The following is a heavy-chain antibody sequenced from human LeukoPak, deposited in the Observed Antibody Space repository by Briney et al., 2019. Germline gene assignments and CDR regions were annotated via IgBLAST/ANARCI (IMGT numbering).Heavy chain of an antibody. V-gene: IGHV3-48*03. CDR2: ISSSGSTI. J-gene: IGHJ5*02. CDR3: ARVSKDWFDP. Sequence: PGGSLRLSCAASGFTFSNYEMNWVRQAPGKGLEWVSYISSSGSTIYYADSVKGRFTISRDNAKNSLYLQMNSLRAEDTAVYYCARVSKDWFDPWGQGTLVTVSS. CDR1: GFTFSNYE.